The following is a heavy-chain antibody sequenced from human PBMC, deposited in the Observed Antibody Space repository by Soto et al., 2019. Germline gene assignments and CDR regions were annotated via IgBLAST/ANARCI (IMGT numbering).Heavy chain of an antibody. D-gene: IGHD6-13*01. V-gene: IGHV6-1*01. CDR1: GDSVSSNSAA. CDR2: TYYRSKWYN. J-gene: IGHJ6*02. CDR3: ARGQQLAQIDVPHSPYSMDV. Sequence: SQTLSLTCAISGDSVSSNSAAWNWIRESPSKSLEWLGRTYYRSKWYNDYAVSVKSRITINPDTSKNQFSLQLNSVTPEDTAVYYCARGQQLAQIDVPHSPYSMDVSGPGPTVTLFS.